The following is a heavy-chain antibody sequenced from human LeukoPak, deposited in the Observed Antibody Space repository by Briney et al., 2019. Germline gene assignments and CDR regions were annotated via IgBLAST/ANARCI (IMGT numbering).Heavy chain of an antibody. CDR2: IYYSGST. D-gene: IGHD3-9*01. CDR3: ASFRGILTGYYNLEYFQH. CDR1: GGSISSYY. V-gene: IGHV4-59*08. J-gene: IGHJ1*01. Sequence: SETLSLTCTVSGGSISSYYWSWIRQPPGKGLGWIGYIYYSGSTNYNPSLKSRVTISVDTSKNQFSLKLSSVTAADTAVYYCASFRGILTGYYNLEYFQHWGQGTLVTVSS.